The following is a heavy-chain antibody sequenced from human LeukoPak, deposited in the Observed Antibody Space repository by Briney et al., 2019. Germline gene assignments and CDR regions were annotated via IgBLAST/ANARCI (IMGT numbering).Heavy chain of an antibody. V-gene: IGHV3-53*01. J-gene: IGHJ4*02. CDR1: GFTVTDNY. Sequence: GGSLRLSCAASGFTVTDNYMSWVRQAPGKGLEWVSIIYSGGNTYYSASVKGRFTLSRDHSKNTLSLQMNSLRAEDTAVYYCVSHSNSLTSYSFDYWGQGTLVTVSS. CDR3: VSHSNSLTSYSFDY. CDR2: IYSGGNT. D-gene: IGHD3-9*01.